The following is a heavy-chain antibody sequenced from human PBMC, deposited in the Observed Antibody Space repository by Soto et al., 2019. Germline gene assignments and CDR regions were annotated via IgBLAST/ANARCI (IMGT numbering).Heavy chain of an antibody. CDR2: ISGSGGST. Sequence: GGSLRLSXAASGFTFSSYAMSWVRQAPGKGLEWVSAISGSGGSTYYADSVKGRFTISRDNSKNTLYLQMNSLRAEGTAVYYCAKNRMFYPGYWGQGTLVTVSS. J-gene: IGHJ4*02. CDR3: AKNRMFYPGY. D-gene: IGHD3-10*02. V-gene: IGHV3-23*01. CDR1: GFTFSSYA.